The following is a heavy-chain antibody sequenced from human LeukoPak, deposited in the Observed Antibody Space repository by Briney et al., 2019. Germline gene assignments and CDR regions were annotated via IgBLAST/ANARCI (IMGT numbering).Heavy chain of an antibody. V-gene: IGHV5-51*01. Sequence: GESLKISCKGSGYNFNNYWIAWVRQMPGKGLEWMGIIYPGDSDIRYSPSFQGQVTISADKSISTAYLQWSSLKASDTAMYYCARQSGGSYDFWSGYDYWGQGTLVTVSS. D-gene: IGHD3-3*01. CDR2: IYPGDSDI. J-gene: IGHJ4*02. CDR3: ARQSGGSYDFWSGYDY. CDR1: GYNFNNYW.